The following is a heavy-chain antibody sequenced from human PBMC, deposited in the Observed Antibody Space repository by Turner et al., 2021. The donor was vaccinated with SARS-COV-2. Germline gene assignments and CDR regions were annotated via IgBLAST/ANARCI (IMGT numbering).Heavy chain of an antibody. J-gene: IGHJ3*02. V-gene: IGHV3-33*01. CDR2: IGNDGSQK. CDR1: GITFSSHG. D-gene: IGHD3-22*01. Sequence: QVQLVESGGGVVQHGRSLRLSCAASGITFSSHGMHWVRQAPGKGLEWVAVIGNDGSQKYYADSVKGRFTISRDNSKNMVYLQMNSLRAEDTAVYYCARLDDSGHWGAFDIWGQGTMVTVSS. CDR3: ARLDDSGHWGAFDI.